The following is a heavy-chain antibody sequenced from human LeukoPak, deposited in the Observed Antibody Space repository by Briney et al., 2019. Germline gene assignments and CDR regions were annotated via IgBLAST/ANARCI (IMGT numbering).Heavy chain of an antibody. CDR3: AAGYCSSTSCLYDYYYYYYMYV. Sequence: GGSLRLSCAASGFTFSSYSMNWVRQAPGKGREWVSSISSSSSYIYYAGTMKGPFTIYRKNTNNSLYLQMNSLIDKDTAVYYCAAGYCSSTSCLYDYYYYYYMYVWGKGTTVTVSS. V-gene: IGHV3-21*01. CDR2: ISSSSSYI. J-gene: IGHJ6*03. D-gene: IGHD2-2*01. CDR1: GFTFSSYS.